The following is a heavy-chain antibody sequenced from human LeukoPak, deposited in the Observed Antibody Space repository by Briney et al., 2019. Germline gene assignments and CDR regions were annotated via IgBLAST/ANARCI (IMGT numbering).Heavy chain of an antibody. CDR1: GGSISSGSYY. V-gene: IGHV4-61*02. J-gene: IGHJ4*02. CDR2: IYTSGST. CDR3: ARGHRVYSGSYYYFDY. Sequence: SETLSLTCTVSGGSISSGSYYWSWIRQPAGKGLEWIGRIYTSGSTNYNPSLKSRVTMSVDTSKNQFSLKLSSVTAADTAVYYCARGHRVYSGSYYYFDYWGQGTLVTVSS. D-gene: IGHD1-26*01.